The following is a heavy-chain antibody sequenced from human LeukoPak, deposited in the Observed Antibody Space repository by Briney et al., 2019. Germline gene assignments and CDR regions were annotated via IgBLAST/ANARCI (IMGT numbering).Heavy chain of an antibody. CDR1: GGSFSSYY. Sequence: PSETLSLTCTVSGGSFSSYYWSWIRQPPGKGLEWIGEINHSGSTNYNPSLKSRVTISVDTSKNQFSLKLSSVTAADTAVYYCASRTGSWFDPWGQGTLVTVSS. V-gene: IGHV4-34*01. CDR3: ASRTGSWFDP. D-gene: IGHD7-27*01. CDR2: INHSGST. J-gene: IGHJ5*02.